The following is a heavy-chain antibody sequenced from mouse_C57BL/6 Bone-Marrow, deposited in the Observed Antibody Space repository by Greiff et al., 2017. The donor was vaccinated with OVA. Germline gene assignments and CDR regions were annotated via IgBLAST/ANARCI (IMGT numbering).Heavy chain of an antibody. J-gene: IGHJ3*01. V-gene: IGHV1-50*01. CDR1: GYTFTSYW. CDR2: IDPSDSYT. CDR3: ARRLGPSTTWFAY. D-gene: IGHD4-1*01. Sequence: QVQLQQPGAELVKPGASVKLSCKASGYTFTSYWMQWVKQRPGQGLEWIGEIDPSDSYTNYNQKFKGKATLTVDTSSSTAYMQLSSLTSEDSAVYYCARRLGPSTTWFAYWGQGTLVTVSA.